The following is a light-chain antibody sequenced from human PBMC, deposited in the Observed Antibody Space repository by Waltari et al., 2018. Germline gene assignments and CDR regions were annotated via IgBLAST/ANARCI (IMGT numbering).Light chain of an antibody. Sequence: DIVMTQSPDSLAVSLGERATINCKSSQSVLYSSNNKNYLAWYQQKPGQPPKLLIYWASTRESGVPDRCSGSWSGTDFTLTISSLQAEDVAVYYCQQYYSTPQTFGQGTKLEIK. CDR2: WAS. CDR3: QQYYSTPQT. V-gene: IGKV4-1*01. CDR1: QSVLYSSNNKNY. J-gene: IGKJ2*01.